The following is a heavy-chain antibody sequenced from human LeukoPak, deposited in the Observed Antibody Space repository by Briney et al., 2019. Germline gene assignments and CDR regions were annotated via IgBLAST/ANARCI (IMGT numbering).Heavy chain of an antibody. D-gene: IGHD5-24*01. V-gene: IGHV4-30-2*01. Sequence: PSQTLSLTCTVSGGYISSGGYYWSWIRQPPGKGLEWIGYIYHSGSTYYNPSLKSRVTISVDRSKNQFSLKLSSVTAADTAVYYCAREMATSLDYWGQGTLVTVSS. CDR3: AREMATSLDY. CDR2: IYHSGST. J-gene: IGHJ4*02. CDR1: GGYISSGGYY.